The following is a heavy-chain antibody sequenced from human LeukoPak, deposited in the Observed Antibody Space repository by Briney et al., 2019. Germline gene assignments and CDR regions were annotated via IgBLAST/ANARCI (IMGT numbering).Heavy chain of an antibody. J-gene: IGHJ4*02. CDR1: GGSFSGYY. D-gene: IGHD2-2*01. Sequence: SETLSLTCAVYGGSFSGYYWSWIRQPPGKGLEWIGEINHSGSTNYNPSLKSRVTISVDKSKNQFSLKLSSVTAADTAVYYCARYIVVVPAANTVPYYFDYWGQGTLVTVSS. CDR2: INHSGST. CDR3: ARYIVVVPAANTVPYYFDY. V-gene: IGHV4-34*01.